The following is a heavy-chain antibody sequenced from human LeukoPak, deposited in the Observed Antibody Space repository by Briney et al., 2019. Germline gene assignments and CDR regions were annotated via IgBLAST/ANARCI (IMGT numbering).Heavy chain of an antibody. J-gene: IGHJ6*03. Sequence: SETLSLTCAVYGGSFSGYYWSWIRQPPGKGLEWIGEINHSGSTNYNPSLKSRVTISVDTPKNQFSLKLSSVTAADTAVYYCARQAYYYGSGSYSIRGYYYMDVWGKGTTVTISS. CDR3: ARQAYYYGSGSYSIRGYYYMDV. V-gene: IGHV4-34*01. CDR2: INHSGST. D-gene: IGHD3-10*01. CDR1: GGSFSGYY.